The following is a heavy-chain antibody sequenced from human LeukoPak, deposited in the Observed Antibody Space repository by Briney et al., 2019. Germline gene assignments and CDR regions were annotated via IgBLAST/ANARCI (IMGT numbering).Heavy chain of an antibody. CDR1: GYTLTELS. D-gene: IGHD2-2*02. J-gene: IGHJ3*02. V-gene: IGHV1-24*01. CDR2: FDPEDGET. CDR3: ATDKYPFSAFDI. Sequence: ASVKVSCKVSGYTLTELSMHWVRQAPGKGLEWMGGFDPEDGETIYAQKFQGRVTMTEDTSTDTAYMELSSLRSEDTAVYYCATDKYPFSAFDIWGKGTMVTVSS.